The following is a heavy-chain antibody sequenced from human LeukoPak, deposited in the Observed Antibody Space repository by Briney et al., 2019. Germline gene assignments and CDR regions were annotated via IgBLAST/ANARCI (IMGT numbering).Heavy chain of an antibody. D-gene: IGHD6-19*01. J-gene: IGHJ4*02. V-gene: IGHV4-39*07. CDR3: ARGSIDDSSGWVWRY. CDR1: GGSIYSTGCY. Sequence: SETLSLTCTVSGGSIYSTGCYWGWIRQPPGKGLEWIGSIYYSGSTYYNPSLKSRVTISVDTSKNQFSLKLSSVTAADTAVYYCARGSIDDSSGWVWRYWGQGTLVTVSS. CDR2: IYYSGST.